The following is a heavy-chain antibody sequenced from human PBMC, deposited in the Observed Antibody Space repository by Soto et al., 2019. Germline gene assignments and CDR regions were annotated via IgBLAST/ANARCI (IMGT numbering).Heavy chain of an antibody. D-gene: IGHD6-6*01. CDR1: GFAFNRFW. J-gene: IGHJ4*02. CDR2: IKGDGSEK. CDR3: ARERDPRLSDH. V-gene: IGHV3-7*03. Sequence: GGSLRLSCAASGFAFNRFWMNWVRQAQGKGLEWVATIKGDGSEKQYADAVKGRFTVSRDNAKNLVYLQMDSLRADDTALYYCARERDPRLSDHWGLGTLVTVSS.